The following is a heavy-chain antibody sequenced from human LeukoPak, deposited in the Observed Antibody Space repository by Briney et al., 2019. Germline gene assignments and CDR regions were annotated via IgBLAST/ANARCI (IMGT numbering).Heavy chain of an antibody. Sequence: PSETLSLTCAVFGGSFSGYFWSWIRQPPGKGLEWIGEINESGSTNYNPSLKSRVTISIDTSKNHFSLKLSSVTAADTAVYYCARAPRLYENRFDPWGQGTLVTVSS. CDR3: ARAPRLYENRFDP. D-gene: IGHD2-8*01. J-gene: IGHJ5*02. CDR2: INESGST. CDR1: GGSFSGYF. V-gene: IGHV4-34*01.